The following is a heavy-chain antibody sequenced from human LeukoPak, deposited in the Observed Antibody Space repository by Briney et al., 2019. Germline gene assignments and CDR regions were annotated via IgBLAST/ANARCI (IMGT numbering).Heavy chain of an antibody. J-gene: IGHJ6*02. CDR1: GYTFTGYY. CDR3: ARPSYSSYGMDV. D-gene: IGHD5-18*01. Sequence: GASVKVSCKASGYTFTGYYMHWVRQAPGQGLEWMGRINPNSGGTNYAQKFQGRVTMTRDTSISTAYMELSRLRSDDTAVYYCARPSYSSYGMDVWGQGTTVTVSS. CDR2: INPNSGGT. V-gene: IGHV1-2*06.